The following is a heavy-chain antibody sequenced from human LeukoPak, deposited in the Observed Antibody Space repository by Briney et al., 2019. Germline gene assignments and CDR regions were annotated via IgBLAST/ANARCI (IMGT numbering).Heavy chain of an antibody. Sequence: RGSLRLSRAAPGFDLTTYAMTWVRQAPAKGLDWVSSIRIGGGGTYYADSVKGRFTISRDNSENTMHLQMNQLRVEDTARYFCARCMVLSQGWCNWFDPWGQGTLVTVSS. CDR3: ARCMVLSQGWCNWFDP. V-gene: IGHV3-23*01. J-gene: IGHJ5*02. D-gene: IGHD6-13*01. CDR2: IRIGGGGT. CDR1: GFDLTTYA.